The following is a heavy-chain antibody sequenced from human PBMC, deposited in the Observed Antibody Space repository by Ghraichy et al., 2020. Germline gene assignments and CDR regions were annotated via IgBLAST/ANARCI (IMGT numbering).Heavy chain of an antibody. CDR3: ARQSSVAGIFY. V-gene: IGHV4-34*01. CDR1: GGSFSGYY. D-gene: IGHD6-19*01. J-gene: IGHJ4*02. CDR2: VNHSGST. Sequence: SETLSLTCAVYGGSFSGYYWNWIRQPPGKGLEWIGEVNHSGSTSYNPSLKSRVTISIDTSKNQFSLKLTSVTAADTAVYYCARQSSVAGIFYWGQGTLVTVSS.